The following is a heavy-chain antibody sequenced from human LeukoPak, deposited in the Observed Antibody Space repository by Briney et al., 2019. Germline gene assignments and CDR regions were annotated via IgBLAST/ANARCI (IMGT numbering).Heavy chain of an antibody. J-gene: IGHJ6*03. V-gene: IGHV3-7*04. D-gene: IGHD3-22*01. CDR2: IRHDGNAK. CDR3: ARGRHDITMIVVIMTAVSYYLDV. CDR1: GFAFSDFL. Sequence: GGSLRLSCAASGFAFSDFLMSWVRQAPGKGLEWVANIRHDGNAKNYVPSVRGRFTISRDNAKNSLYLQMNSLTVEDTAVYYCARGRHDITMIVVIMTAVSYYLDVWGKGTTVTVS.